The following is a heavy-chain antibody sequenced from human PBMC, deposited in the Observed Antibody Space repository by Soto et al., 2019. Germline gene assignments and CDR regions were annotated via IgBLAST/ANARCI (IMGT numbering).Heavy chain of an antibody. J-gene: IGHJ4*02. CDR2: ISGSGGST. CDR1: GFTFSSYA. D-gene: IGHD6-13*01. CDR3: AKQQRIGTEQQLKRAAYYDY. Sequence: GGSLRLSCAASGFTFSSYAMSWVRQAPGKGLEWVSAISGSGGSTYYADSVKGRFTISRDNSKNTLYLQMNSLRAEDTAVYYCAKQQRIGTEQQLKRAAYYDYWGQGTLVTVSS. V-gene: IGHV3-23*01.